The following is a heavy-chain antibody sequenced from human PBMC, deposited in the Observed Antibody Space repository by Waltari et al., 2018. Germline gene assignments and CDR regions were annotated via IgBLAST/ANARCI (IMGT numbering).Heavy chain of an antibody. CDR2: IYYSGST. J-gene: IGHJ4*02. D-gene: IGHD4-4*01. CDR3: ARIRIGNYNEIDY. Sequence: QVQLQESGPGLVKPSETLSLTCTVSGGSISSCYWSWTRQPPGKGLEWIGYIYYSGSTNYNPSLKSRVTISVDTSKNQFSLKLSSVTAADTAVYYCARIRIGNYNEIDYWGQGTLVTVSS. V-gene: IGHV4-59*01. CDR1: GGSISSCY.